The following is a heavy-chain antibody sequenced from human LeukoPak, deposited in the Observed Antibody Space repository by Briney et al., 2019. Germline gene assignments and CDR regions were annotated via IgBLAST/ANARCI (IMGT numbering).Heavy chain of an antibody. D-gene: IGHD2-21*02. V-gene: IGHV4-4*02. J-gene: IGHJ4*02. Sequence: SETLSLTCGVSGGSITNTNYWTWVRQPPGKGLEWIGEVNLQGSTNYNPSVMGRVAISVDKSENHISLQLTSVTAVDTAVYYCAREGGPYCPLDYSSQGTLVTVSS. CDR1: GGSITNTNY. CDR3: AREGGPYCPLDY. CDR2: VNLQGST.